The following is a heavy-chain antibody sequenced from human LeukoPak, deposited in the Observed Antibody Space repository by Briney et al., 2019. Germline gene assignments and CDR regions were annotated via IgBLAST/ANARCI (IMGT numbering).Heavy chain of an antibody. Sequence: GGSLRLSCAASGFTFNTYAMSWVRQAPGERLQWVSGISDSGGNTYYADSVRGRFTISRDNSKNTLYLQMNSLRAEDTAVYYCAKEDFNGDYDPYYYYGMDVWGQGTTVTVSS. CDR2: ISDSGGNT. J-gene: IGHJ6*02. CDR3: AKEDFNGDYDPYYYYGMDV. D-gene: IGHD4-17*01. CDR1: GFTFNTYA. V-gene: IGHV3-23*01.